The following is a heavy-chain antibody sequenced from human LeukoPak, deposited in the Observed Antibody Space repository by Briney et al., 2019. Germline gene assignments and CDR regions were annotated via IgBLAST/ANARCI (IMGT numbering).Heavy chain of an antibody. Sequence: PGGSLRLSCGASVFIFSTYSMNWVRQAPGKGLEWASYISSSISTVYYADSVRGRFTISRDNAKNSLYLQMNSLRDEDTAVYYCARGCSPGTCSPFDYWGQGTLVTVSS. CDR1: VFIFSTYS. V-gene: IGHV3-48*02. CDR3: ARGCSPGTCSPFDY. CDR2: ISSSISTV. J-gene: IGHJ4*02. D-gene: IGHD2-15*01.